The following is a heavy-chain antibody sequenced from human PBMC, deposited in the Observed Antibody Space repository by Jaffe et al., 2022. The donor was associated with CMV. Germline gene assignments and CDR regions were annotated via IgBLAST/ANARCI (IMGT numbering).Heavy chain of an antibody. Sequence: EVQLVESGGGLVQPGGSLRLSCAASGFTFSSYWMHWVRQAPGKGLVWVSRINSDGSRTSYADSVKGQFTISRDNAKNTVYLQMNSLRTEDTAVYYCARGFGDGYNFFGGEYLVRWGQGTLVTVSS. CDR3: ARGFGDGYNFFGGEYLVR. D-gene: IGHD3-3*01. V-gene: IGHV3-74*01. CDR2: INSDGSRT. CDR1: GFTFSSYW. J-gene: IGHJ4*02.